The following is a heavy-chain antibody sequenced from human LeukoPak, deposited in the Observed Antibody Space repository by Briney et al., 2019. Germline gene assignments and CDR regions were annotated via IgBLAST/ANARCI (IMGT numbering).Heavy chain of an antibody. V-gene: IGHV1-18*01. Sequence: GASVKVACKASGYTFSSYGISWVRQATVLGLDWFVSFSAYNGNTNYAQKLQGRVTMTTDTSTSTAYMELRSLRSDDTAVYYCAREMSWYSSSPGDYWGQGTLVTVSS. CDR3: AREMSWYSSSPGDY. J-gene: IGHJ4*02. D-gene: IGHD6-13*01. CDR2: FSAYNGNT. CDR1: GYTFSSYG.